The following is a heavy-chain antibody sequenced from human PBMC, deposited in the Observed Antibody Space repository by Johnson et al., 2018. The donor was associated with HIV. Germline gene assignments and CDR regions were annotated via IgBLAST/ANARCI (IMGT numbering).Heavy chain of an antibody. D-gene: IGHD5/OR15-5a*01. J-gene: IGHJ3*02. CDR2: ISYDGSNK. V-gene: IGHV3-30-3*01. CDR3: TTDVYWDI. CDR1: GFTFSNYA. Sequence: VQLVESGGGVVQPGRSLRLSCAASGFTFSNYAMHWVRQAPGKGLEWVAVISYDGSNKYYADSVKGRFTISRDNAKNSLYLQMNSLGAEDTAVYYCTTDVYWDIWGQGTMVTVSS.